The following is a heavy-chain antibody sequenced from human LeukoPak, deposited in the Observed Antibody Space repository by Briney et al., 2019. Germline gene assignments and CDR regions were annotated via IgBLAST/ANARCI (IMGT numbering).Heavy chain of an antibody. CDR3: ATAGLTVGNYELFDS. CDR2: ISTSSSPI. CDR1: GFTFNNYN. V-gene: IGHV3-48*04. Sequence: GGSLRLSCAASGFTFNNYNMNWVRRAPGKGLEWVSYISTSSSPIYYADSVKGRFTISRDYAKNSLYLQMNSLRVEDTAVYYCATAGLTVGNYELFDSWGQGTLVTVSS. D-gene: IGHD4-11*01. J-gene: IGHJ4*02.